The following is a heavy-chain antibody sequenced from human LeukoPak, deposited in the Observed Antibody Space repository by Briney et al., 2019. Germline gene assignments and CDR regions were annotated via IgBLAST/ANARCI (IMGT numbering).Heavy chain of an antibody. CDR3: AREKEGYCSRTSCYLDYYYYYMDV. Sequence: PGGSLRLSCAASGFTFSSYGMHWVRQAPGKGLEWVAFIRYDGSNKKYVDSLKGRFTISRDNSKNTLYLQMNSLRAEDTAVYYCAREKEGYCSRTSCYLDYYYYYMDVWGKGTTVTISS. J-gene: IGHJ6*03. CDR2: IRYDGSNK. D-gene: IGHD2-2*01. CDR1: GFTFSSYG. V-gene: IGHV3-30*02.